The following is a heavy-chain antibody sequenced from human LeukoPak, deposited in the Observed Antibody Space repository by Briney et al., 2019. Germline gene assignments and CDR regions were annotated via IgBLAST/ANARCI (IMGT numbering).Heavy chain of an antibody. V-gene: IGHV4-59*01. CDR3: ARDVTAARLRWFDP. J-gene: IGHJ5*02. D-gene: IGHD6-6*01. CDR1: GGSISSYY. Sequence: PSETLPLTCTVSGGSISSYYWSWIRQPPGKGLEWIGYIYYSGSTNYNPSLKRRVTISVDTSKNQFSLKPSSVPAADTAVYYCARDVTAARLRWFDPWGQGTLVTVSS. CDR2: IYYSGST.